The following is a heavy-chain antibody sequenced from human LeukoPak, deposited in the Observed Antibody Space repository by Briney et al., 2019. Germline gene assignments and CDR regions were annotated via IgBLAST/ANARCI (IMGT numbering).Heavy chain of an antibody. Sequence: ASVKVSCKASGGTFSSYAISWVRQAPGQGLEWMGWINPNSGGTNYAQKFQGRVTMTRDTSISTAYMELSRLRSDDTAVYYCARGLPFDYWGQGTLVTVSS. CDR1: GGTFSSYA. V-gene: IGHV1-2*02. CDR2: INPNSGGT. CDR3: ARGLPFDY. J-gene: IGHJ4*02. D-gene: IGHD5-12*01.